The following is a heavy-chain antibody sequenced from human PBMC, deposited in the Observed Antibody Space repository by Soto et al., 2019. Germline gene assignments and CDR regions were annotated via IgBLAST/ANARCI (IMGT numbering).Heavy chain of an antibody. Sequence: ASETLSLTCAVYGGSFSGYYWSWIRQPPGKGLEWIGEINHSGSTNYNPSLKSRVTISVDTSKNQFSLKLSSVTAADTAVYYCARGSGLLWFGELRNYYYGMDVWGQGTTVTVSS. CDR3: ARGSGLLWFGELRNYYYGMDV. V-gene: IGHV4-34*01. CDR1: GGSFSGYY. J-gene: IGHJ6*02. CDR2: INHSGST. D-gene: IGHD3-10*01.